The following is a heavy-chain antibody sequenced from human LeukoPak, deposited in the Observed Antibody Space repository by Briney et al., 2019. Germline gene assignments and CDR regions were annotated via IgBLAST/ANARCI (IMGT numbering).Heavy chain of an antibody. CDR3: AKDKGIVSYYFDY. CDR2: ISYDGSNK. J-gene: IGHJ4*02. V-gene: IGHV3-30-3*01. CDR1: GFTFSSYA. Sequence: GGSLRLSCAASGFTFSSYAMHWVRQAPGKGLEWVAVISYDGSNKYYADSVKGRFTISRDNSKNTLYLQMNSLRAEDTAVYYCAKDKGIVSYYFDYWGQGTLVTVSS. D-gene: IGHD2-15*01.